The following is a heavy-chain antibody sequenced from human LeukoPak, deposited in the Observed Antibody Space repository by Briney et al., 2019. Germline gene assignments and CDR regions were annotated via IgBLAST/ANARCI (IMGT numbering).Heavy chain of an antibody. CDR3: ARDLAVAGTRTFVY. Sequence: GGSLRLSCAASGFTVSSNYMSWVRQAPGKGLEWVSVIYSGGSTYYADSVKGRFTISRDNSKNTLHLQMNSLRPEDTAVYYCARDLAVAGTRTFVYWGQGTLVTVSS. CDR1: GFTVSSNY. D-gene: IGHD6-19*01. J-gene: IGHJ4*02. CDR2: IYSGGST. V-gene: IGHV3-66*01.